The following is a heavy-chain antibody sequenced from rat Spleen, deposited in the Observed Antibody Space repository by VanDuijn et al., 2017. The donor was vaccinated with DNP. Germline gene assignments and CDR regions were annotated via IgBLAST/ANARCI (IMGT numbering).Heavy chain of an antibody. V-gene: IGHV5-22*01. CDR2: TNYDGGST. CDR1: GFTFSDYY. Sequence: EVQLVESGGGLVQAGRSLKLSCAASGFTFSDYYMAWVRQAPTKGLEWVAYTNYDGGSTYNGDSVKGRFTISRDNAKSTLYLQMNSLRSEDMATYYCARPMDYYSGGFAYWGQGTLVTVSS. J-gene: IGHJ3*01. D-gene: IGHD1-1*01. CDR3: ARPMDYYSGGFAY.